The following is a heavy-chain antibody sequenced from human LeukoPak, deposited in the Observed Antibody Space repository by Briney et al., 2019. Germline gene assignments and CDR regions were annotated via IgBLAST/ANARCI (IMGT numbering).Heavy chain of an antibody. Sequence: SETLSLTCAVYGGSFSGYYWSWIRQPPGKGLEWIGEINHSGSTKYNPSLKCRVTISIDTSKNQFSLKLSSVTAADTAVYYCARGLTCAEDDYGGNSGDYWGQGTLVTVSS. CDR1: GGSFSGYY. CDR3: ARGLTCAEDDYGGNSGDY. V-gene: IGHV4-34*01. CDR2: INHSGST. J-gene: IGHJ4*02. D-gene: IGHD4-23*01.